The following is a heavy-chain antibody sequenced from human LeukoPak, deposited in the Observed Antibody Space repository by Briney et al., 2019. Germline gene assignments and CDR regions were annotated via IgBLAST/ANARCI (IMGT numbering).Heavy chain of an antibody. Sequence: HTGGSLRLSCAASGFTFSSYGMHWVRQAPGKGLEWVAVIWYDGSNKYYADSVKGRFTISRDNSKNTLYLQMNSLRAEDTAVYYCAKDRRIFEYSSSAFDYSGQGTLVTVSS. CDR2: IWYDGSNK. J-gene: IGHJ4*02. V-gene: IGHV3-33*06. CDR3: AKDRRIFEYSSSAFDY. CDR1: GFTFSSYG. D-gene: IGHD6-6*01.